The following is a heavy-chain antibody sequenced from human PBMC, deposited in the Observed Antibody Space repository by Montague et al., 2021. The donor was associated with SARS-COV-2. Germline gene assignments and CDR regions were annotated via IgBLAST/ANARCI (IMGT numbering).Heavy chain of an antibody. CDR2: IFNTGST. CDR3: ASEYGWADCDDDYYWDWLDS. CDR1: GGSISSYY. J-gene: IGHJ5*01. D-gene: IGHD2-21*01. Sequence: SETLSLTCTVSGGSISSYYWSWVRQPPGKGLEWIGLIFNTGSTXXXPSXXXRVPISLDTAKNQFSLNLSSVTAADTAVYYCASEYGWADCDDDYYWDWLDSWGQGTLVTVSS. V-gene: IGHV4-4*07.